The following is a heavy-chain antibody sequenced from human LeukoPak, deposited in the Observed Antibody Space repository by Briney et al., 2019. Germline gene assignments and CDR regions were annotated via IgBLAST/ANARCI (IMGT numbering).Heavy chain of an antibody. CDR1: GGSISSGGYY. CDR2: IYYSGST. V-gene: IGHV4-31*03. CDR3: ARVRGSIAASNFDY. D-gene: IGHD6-6*01. J-gene: IGHJ4*02. Sequence: SETLSLTCTVSGGSISSGGYYWSWIRQHRGKGLEWIGYIYYSGSTYYHPSPKSRVTISVDTSKNQFSLKLSSVTAADTAVYYCARVRGSIAASNFDYWGQGTLVTVSS.